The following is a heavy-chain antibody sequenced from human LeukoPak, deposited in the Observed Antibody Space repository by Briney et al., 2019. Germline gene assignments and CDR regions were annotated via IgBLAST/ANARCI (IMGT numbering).Heavy chain of an antibody. V-gene: IGHV1-18*01. Sequence: ASVKVSCKASGYTFTTYGFNWVRQAPGQGLEWMGWISAYDHRTRYAQKFQGRVTLTTDGSTNTAYMELRSLRSDDTAVYYCAREGTDTIFGVKYYYYMDVWGKGTSVTVSS. CDR3: AREGTDTIFGVKYYYYMDV. CDR2: ISAYDHRT. CDR1: GYTFTTYG. J-gene: IGHJ6*03. D-gene: IGHD3-3*01.